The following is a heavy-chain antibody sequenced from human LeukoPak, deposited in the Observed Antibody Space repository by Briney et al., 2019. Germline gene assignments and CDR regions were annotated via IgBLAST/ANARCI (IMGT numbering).Heavy chain of an antibody. CDR3: ARELTMIPGH. CDR2: IYSGGST. CDR1: GFTVSSNY. D-gene: IGHD3-22*01. J-gene: IGHJ4*02. Sequence: PGGSLRLSCAASGFTVSSNYMSWVRQAPGKGLEWVSVIYSGGSTYYADSVKGRFTISRDNSKNTLYLQMNSLRAEDTAVHYCARELTMIPGHWGQGTLVTVSS. V-gene: IGHV3-53*01.